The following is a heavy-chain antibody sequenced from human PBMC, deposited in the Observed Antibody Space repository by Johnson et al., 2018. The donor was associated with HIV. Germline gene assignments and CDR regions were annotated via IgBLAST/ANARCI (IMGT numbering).Heavy chain of an antibody. V-gene: IGHV3-30*14. Sequence: VQLVESGGGVVQPGRSLRLSCAASGFTFSSYPMHWVRQAPGKGLEWVAVISYAGGSKYYADSVKGRFTISRDNSKNTLYPQMNSLSAEDTSVYYCARDLVRASHAFDIWGQGTMVTVSS. D-gene: IGHD2-8*02. CDR2: ISYAGGSK. CDR3: ARDLVRASHAFDI. CDR1: GFTFSSYP. J-gene: IGHJ3*02.